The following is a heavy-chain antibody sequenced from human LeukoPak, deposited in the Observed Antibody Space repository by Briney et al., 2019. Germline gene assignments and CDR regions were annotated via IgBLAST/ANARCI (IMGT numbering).Heavy chain of an antibody. CDR2: IYYSGIT. V-gene: IGHV4-59*01. D-gene: IGHD6-13*01. CDR3: ARARVFAAAPGAYYFDY. CDR1: GGSIGTYY. J-gene: IGHJ4*02. Sequence: SETLSLTCTVSGGSIGTYYWSWIRQPPGKGLEWIGYIYYSGITKYNPSLKSRVTISVDSSKNQFSLKLSSVTAADTAAYYCARARVFAAAPGAYYFDYWGQGTLVTVSS.